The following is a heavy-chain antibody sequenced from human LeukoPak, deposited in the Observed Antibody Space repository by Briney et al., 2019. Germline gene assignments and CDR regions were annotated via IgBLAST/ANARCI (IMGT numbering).Heavy chain of an antibody. J-gene: IGHJ6*03. CDR2: IKQDGSEK. CDR1: GFTFSSYW. CDR3: ARVDQEYDFWSGYYSDYYYYMDV. Sequence: GGSLRLSCAASGFTFSSYWMSWVRQAPGKGLEWVANIKQDGSEKYYVDSVKGRFTISRDNAKNSLYLQMNSLRAEDTAVYYCARVDQEYDFWSGYYSDYYYYMDVWGKGTTVTVSS. V-gene: IGHV3-7*01. D-gene: IGHD3-3*01.